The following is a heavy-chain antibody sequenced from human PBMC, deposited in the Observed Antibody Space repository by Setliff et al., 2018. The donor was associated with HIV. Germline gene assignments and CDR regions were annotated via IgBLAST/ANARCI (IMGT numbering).Heavy chain of an antibody. Sequence: PSETLSLTCTVTGGSISSGGFYWTWIRQHPGKGLEWIGYIYNTGSTYHSPSLESRVTISIDTSKNQFSLKLSSVTAADTAVYYCARGGYYGSGGYGYWGQGTLVTVSS. CDR1: GGSISSGGFY. D-gene: IGHD3-10*01. CDR2: IYNTGST. J-gene: IGHJ4*02. V-gene: IGHV4-31*03. CDR3: ARGGYYGSGGYGY.